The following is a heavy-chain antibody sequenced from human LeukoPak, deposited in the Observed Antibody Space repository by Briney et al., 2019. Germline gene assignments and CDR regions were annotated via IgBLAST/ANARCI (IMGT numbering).Heavy chain of an antibody. V-gene: IGHV3-53*01. CDR1: GFTVSSNY. D-gene: IGHD6-6*01. Sequence: GGSLRLSCAASGFTVSSNYMSWVRQAPGKGLEWVSVIYSGGSTYYADSVKGRFTISRDNSKNTLYLQMNSLRAEDTAVYYCARATLGSSSVYYYYMDVWGKGTTVAVSS. CDR3: ARATLGSSSVYYYYMDV. J-gene: IGHJ6*03. CDR2: IYSGGST.